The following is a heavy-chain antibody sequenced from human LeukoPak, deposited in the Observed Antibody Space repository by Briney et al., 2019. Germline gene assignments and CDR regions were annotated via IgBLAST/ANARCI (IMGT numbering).Heavy chain of an antibody. CDR2: ISSSSSYI. CDR3: ARRKGQLLYGYYYYYYMDV. D-gene: IGHD2-2*02. J-gene: IGHJ6*03. CDR1: GFTFSSYS. Sequence: GGSLRLSCAASGFTFSSYSMNWVRQAPGKGLEWVSSISSSSSYIYYADSVKGRFTISRDNAKNSLYLQMNSLRAEDTAVYYCARRKGQLLYGYYYYYYMDVWGKGTTVTVSS. V-gene: IGHV3-21*01.